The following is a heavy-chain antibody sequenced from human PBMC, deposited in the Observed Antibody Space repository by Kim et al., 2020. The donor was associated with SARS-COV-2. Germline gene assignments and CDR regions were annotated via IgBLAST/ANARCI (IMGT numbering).Heavy chain of an antibody. D-gene: IGHD3-10*01. CDR3: ARSMGLLWFREPTFDY. CDR1: GGSISSGGYS. J-gene: IGHJ4*02. V-gene: IGHV4-30-2*01. CDR2: IYHSGST. Sequence: SETLYLTCAVSGGSISSGGYSWSWIRQPPGKGLEWIGYIYHSGSTYYNPSLKSRVTISVDRSKNQFSLKLSSVTAADTAVYYCARSMGLLWFREPTFDYWGQGTLVTVSS.